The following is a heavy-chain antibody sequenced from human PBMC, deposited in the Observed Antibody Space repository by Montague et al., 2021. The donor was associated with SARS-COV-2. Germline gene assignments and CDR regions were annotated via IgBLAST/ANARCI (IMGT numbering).Heavy chain of an antibody. Sequence: SETLSLTCTVSGGSISSYYWNWIRQSPGMGLEWIGYIYYSGSTKYNPSFKSRVTMLVDTPKRQMSLRLTSVTAADTAVYYCARLGAITLVRGITKADFSNYGMDVWGQGTTVTVSS. J-gene: IGHJ6*02. CDR3: ARLGAITLVRGITKADFSNYGMDV. CDR1: GGSISSYY. CDR2: IYYSGST. V-gene: IGHV4-59*12. D-gene: IGHD3-10*01.